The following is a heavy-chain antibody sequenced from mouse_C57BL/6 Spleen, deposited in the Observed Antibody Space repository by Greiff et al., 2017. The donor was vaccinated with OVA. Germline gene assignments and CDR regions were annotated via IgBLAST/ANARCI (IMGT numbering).Heavy chain of an antibody. V-gene: IGHV14-3*01. D-gene: IGHD1-1*01. J-gene: IGHJ1*03. CDR3: AREYYYGSSYGGTYFDV. CDR1: GFNIKNTY. Sequence: EVQLQQSVAELVRPGASVKLSCTASGFNIKNTYMHWVKQRPEQGLEWIGRIDPANGNTKYAPKFQGKATITADTSSNTAYLQLSSLTSEDTAIYYCAREYYYGSSYGGTYFDVWGTGTTVTVSS. CDR2: IDPANGNT.